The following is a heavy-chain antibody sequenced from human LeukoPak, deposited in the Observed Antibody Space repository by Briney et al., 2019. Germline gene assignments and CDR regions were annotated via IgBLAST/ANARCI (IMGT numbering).Heavy chain of an antibody. CDR3: ARNTSSSPWFDP. CDR1: GGSVSSPNSY. D-gene: IGHD6-6*01. V-gene: IGHV4-61*01. J-gene: IGHJ5*02. Sequence: SETLSLTCIVSGGSVSSPNSYWSWIRQPPGKRLEWIGNVYYIGTTTYNSSLQSRVTISIDTSKNQFSLEVTSVTAADTAVYYYARNTSSSPWFDPWGQGTLVTVSS. CDR2: VYYIGTT.